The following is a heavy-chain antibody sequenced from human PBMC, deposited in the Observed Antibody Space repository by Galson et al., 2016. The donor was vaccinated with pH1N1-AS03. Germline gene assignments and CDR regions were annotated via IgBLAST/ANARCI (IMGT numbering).Heavy chain of an antibody. Sequence: SLRLSCAASGFILSNHGMHWARQAPGKGPEFVARISSDGGSTYYADSVNARFTISRDNSKNTLYLQMDSMRVEDTAVYYCERAGGYWGQGTLVSVSS. CDR2: ISSDGGST. V-gene: IGHV3-64*02. CDR3: ERAGGY. CDR1: GFILSNHG. J-gene: IGHJ4*02.